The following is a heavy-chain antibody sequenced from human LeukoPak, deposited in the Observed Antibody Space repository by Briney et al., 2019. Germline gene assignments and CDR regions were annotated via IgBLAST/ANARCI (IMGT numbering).Heavy chain of an antibody. J-gene: IGHJ4*02. D-gene: IGHD3-10*01. Sequence: GGSLRLSCAASGFTFSSYAMSWVRQAPGKGLECVSAISGSGGSTYYADSVKGRFTISRDNSKNTLYLQMNSLRAEDTAVYYCAKEGTMVRGAIGYFDYWGQGTLVTVSS. V-gene: IGHV3-23*01. CDR1: GFTFSSYA. CDR2: ISGSGGST. CDR3: AKEGTMVRGAIGYFDY.